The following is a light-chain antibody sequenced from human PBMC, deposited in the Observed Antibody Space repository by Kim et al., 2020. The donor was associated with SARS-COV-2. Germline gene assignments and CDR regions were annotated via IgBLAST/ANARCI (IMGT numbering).Light chain of an antibody. CDR3: HQGYNSPWT. J-gene: IGKJ1*01. CDR1: QNIGNHY. V-gene: IGKV1-39*01. CDR2: SAS. Sequence: IQMTQSPSSLSATVGDRVTITCRASQNIGNHYLNWYQQKPGKAPNLLIYSASNLRTGVPSRFSGDGSGTDFTLTISSLQPEDFATYYCHQGYNSPWTFGQGTKVDIK.